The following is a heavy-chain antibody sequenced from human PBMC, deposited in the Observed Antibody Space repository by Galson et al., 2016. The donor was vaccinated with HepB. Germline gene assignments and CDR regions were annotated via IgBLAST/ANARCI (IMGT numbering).Heavy chain of an antibody. J-gene: IGHJ2*01. D-gene: IGHD4-17*01. CDR3: AHSLYGDYSGGWYFDG. Sequence: PALVKPTQTLTLTCTFSGFSLRTSGGGVGWIRQPPGKALVWLALIYWNDDQRYSPSLKSRLTVTKDTPQNQVVLTITNVDPVDTGTYFCAHSLYGDYSGGWYFDGWGRGTLVTVPS. CDR1: GFSLRTSGGG. V-gene: IGHV2-5*01. CDR2: IYWNDDQ.